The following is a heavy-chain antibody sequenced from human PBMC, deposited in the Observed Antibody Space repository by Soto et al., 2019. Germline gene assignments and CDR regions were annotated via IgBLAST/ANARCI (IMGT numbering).Heavy chain of an antibody. D-gene: IGHD6-6*01. Sequence: QVQLVQSGAEVKKPGASVKVSCKASGYTFTSYGISWVRQAPGQGIEWMGWISAYNGNTNYAQKLQGRVTMTTDTSTSTAYMELRSLRSDDTAVYYCARDLQLYSSSSPQDFDYWGQGTLVTVSS. CDR2: ISAYNGNT. V-gene: IGHV1-18*01. J-gene: IGHJ4*02. CDR1: GYTFTSYG. CDR3: ARDLQLYSSSSPQDFDY.